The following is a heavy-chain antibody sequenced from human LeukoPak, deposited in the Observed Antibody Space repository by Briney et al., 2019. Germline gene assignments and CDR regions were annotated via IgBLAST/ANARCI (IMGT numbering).Heavy chain of an antibody. Sequence: GGSLRLSCAASGFTFDDYGMSWVRQAPGKGLEWVSGINWNGGSTGYAASVKGRFTISRDNAKNSLYLQMNSLRAEDTALYYCARRKVGATPYDYWGQGTLVTVSS. CDR1: GFTFDDYG. CDR3: ARRKVGATPYDY. J-gene: IGHJ4*02. V-gene: IGHV3-20*04. CDR2: INWNGGST. D-gene: IGHD1-26*01.